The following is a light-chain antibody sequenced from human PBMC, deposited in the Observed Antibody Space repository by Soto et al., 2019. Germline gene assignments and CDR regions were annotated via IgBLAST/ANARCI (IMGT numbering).Light chain of an antibody. J-gene: IGKJ4*01. CDR1: QSVSSY. Sequence: EIFLTQCPLSLSASQGDTATLSSRASQSVSSYLAWYQQKPGQAPRLLIYDASNRATGIPARFSGSGSGTDSTLTISSLQPEDFAVYYCQQRSNWITFGGGTKVDIK. CDR2: DAS. V-gene: IGKV3-11*01. CDR3: QQRSNWIT.